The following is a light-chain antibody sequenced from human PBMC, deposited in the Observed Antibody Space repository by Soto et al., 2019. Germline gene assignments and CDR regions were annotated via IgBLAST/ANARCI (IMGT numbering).Light chain of an antibody. Sequence: ESEATRSPGTLSLSPGERATLSCRASQSVSSSYLAWYQQKPGQAPRLLIYGASSRATGTPDRFSGGGSGTDFTLTISCLEPEDFAVYYCQHYASSPRTFDEGTNVDIK. V-gene: IGKV3-20*01. J-gene: IGKJ1*01. CDR2: GAS. CDR3: QHYASSPRT. CDR1: QSVSSSY.